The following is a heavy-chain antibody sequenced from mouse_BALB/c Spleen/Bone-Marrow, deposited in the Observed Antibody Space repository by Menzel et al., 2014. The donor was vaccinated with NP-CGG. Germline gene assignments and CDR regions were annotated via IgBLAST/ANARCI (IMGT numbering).Heavy chain of an antibody. V-gene: IGHV1-67*01. D-gene: IGHD1-2*01. Sequence: QVQLQQSGPELVRPGVSVKISCKGSGYTFTDYAMHWVKQSHAKSLEWIGAISTYSGNTNYNQKFKGKATMTVDKSSSTAYMELARLTSEDSAIYYCARGLRHQAWFAYWGQGTLVTVSA. CDR2: ISTYSGNT. J-gene: IGHJ3*01. CDR1: GYTFTDYA. CDR3: ARGLRHQAWFAY.